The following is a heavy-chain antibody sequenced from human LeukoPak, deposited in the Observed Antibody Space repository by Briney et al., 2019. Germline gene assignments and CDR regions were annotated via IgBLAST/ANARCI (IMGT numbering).Heavy chain of an antibody. CDR3: ARANDIYSGSSDYFDY. Sequence: PGGSLRLSCAASGFTFSSYEMNWVRQGPGKGLEWVSYISSSGSTIYYADSVKGRFTISRDNAKNSLYLQMNSLRAEDTAVYYCARANDIYSGSSDYFDYWGQGTLVTVSS. CDR1: GFTFSSYE. CDR2: ISSSGSTI. D-gene: IGHD1-26*01. V-gene: IGHV3-48*03. J-gene: IGHJ4*02.